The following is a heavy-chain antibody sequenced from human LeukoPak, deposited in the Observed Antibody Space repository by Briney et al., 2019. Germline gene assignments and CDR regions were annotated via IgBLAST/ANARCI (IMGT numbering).Heavy chain of an antibody. V-gene: IGHV3-30*02. J-gene: IGHJ4*02. CDR3: AKPYYYDSSGLDY. CDR1: GFTFSSYG. CDR2: IRYDGSNK. Sequence: GGSLRLSCAASGFTFSSYGMHWVRQAPGKGLEWVAFIRYDGSNKYYADSVKGRFTISRDNSKNTLYLQMNSLRAEDTAVYYCAKPYYYDSSGLDYWGQGTLVTVSS. D-gene: IGHD3-22*01.